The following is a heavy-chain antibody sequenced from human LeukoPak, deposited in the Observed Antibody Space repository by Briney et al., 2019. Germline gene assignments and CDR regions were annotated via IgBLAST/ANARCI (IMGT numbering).Heavy chain of an antibody. CDR3: ARDLRYTTG. V-gene: IGHV1-2*02. CDR2: INPNSGAT. Sequence: ASVKVSCKASGYTFTGYYIHWVRQAPGQGLEWTGWINPNSGATNYAQKFQGSVTMTRDTSISTAYMELTRLTSDDTAVYYCARDLRYTTGWGQGTLVTVSS. D-gene: IGHD1-1*01. CDR1: GYTFTGYY. J-gene: IGHJ4*02.